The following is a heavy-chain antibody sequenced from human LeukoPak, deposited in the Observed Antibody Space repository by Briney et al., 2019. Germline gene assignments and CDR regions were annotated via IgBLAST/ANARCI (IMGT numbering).Heavy chain of an antibody. J-gene: IGHJ4*02. CDR3: AKVYGISIFGVLNY. CDR2: ISTTSNYI. CDR1: GFTFSSYN. D-gene: IGHD3-3*01. V-gene: IGHV3-21*04. Sequence: GGSLRLSCAASGFTFSSYNMKWVRQAPGKGLEWVSFISTTSNYIYYADSVKGRFTISRDNPKNTMYLQMNSLRAEDTAVYYCAKVYGISIFGVLNYWGQGTLVTVSS.